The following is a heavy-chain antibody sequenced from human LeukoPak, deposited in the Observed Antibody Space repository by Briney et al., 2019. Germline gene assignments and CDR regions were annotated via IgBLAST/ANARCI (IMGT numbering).Heavy chain of an antibody. V-gene: IGHV3-11*04. J-gene: IGHJ5*02. CDR1: GFTFSNAW. CDR3: ARPIRGVIGHLFPP. D-gene: IGHD3-10*01. Sequence: PGGSLRLSCAASGFTFSNAWMSWGRQAPGKGLEWVSYISSSGATKYYADSVKGRFTISRDNAKNSLYLQMNSLRAEDTAVYYCARPIRGVIGHLFPPWGQGPLVTVSS. CDR2: ISSSGATK.